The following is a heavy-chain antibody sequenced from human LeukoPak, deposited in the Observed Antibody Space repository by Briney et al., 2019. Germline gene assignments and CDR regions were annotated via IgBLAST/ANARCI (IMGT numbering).Heavy chain of an antibody. J-gene: IGHJ1*01. CDR1: GYTFTSYY. CDR2: INPSGGST. V-gene: IGHV1-46*01. Sequence: ASVKVSCKASGYTFTSYYMHWVRQAPGQGLEWMGIINPSGGSTSYAQKFQGRVTMTRDTSTSTVYMELSSLRSEDTAVYYCARXXRAKPLRTGTTRPSAEYFQHWGQGTLVTVSS. D-gene: IGHD1-7*01. CDR3: ARXXRAKPLRTGTTRPSAEYFQH.